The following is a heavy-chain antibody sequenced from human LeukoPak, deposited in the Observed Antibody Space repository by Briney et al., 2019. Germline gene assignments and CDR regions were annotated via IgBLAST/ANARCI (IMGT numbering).Heavy chain of an antibody. Sequence: GASVKVSCKASGYTFTSYGISWVRQAPGQGLEWMGWISAYNGNTNYAQKLQGRVTMTTDTSTSTAYMELRSLRSDDTAVYYCARKVSGSYSYYYYYGMDVWGQGTTVTVSS. D-gene: IGHD1-26*01. CDR2: ISAYNGNT. V-gene: IGHV1-18*01. CDR1: GYTFTSYG. CDR3: ARKVSGSYSYYYYYGMDV. J-gene: IGHJ6*02.